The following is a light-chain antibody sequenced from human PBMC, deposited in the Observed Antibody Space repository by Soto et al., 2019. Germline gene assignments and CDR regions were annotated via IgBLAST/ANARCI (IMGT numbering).Light chain of an antibody. CDR1: QSVSSN. V-gene: IGKV3-15*01. J-gene: IGKJ1*01. CDR3: QQYNNWPPWT. CDR2: GAS. Sequence: EIVMTQSPATLSLSPGERATLSCRASQSVSSNLAWYQQKPGQAPRLLIYGASIRATDIPARVSGSGSGTEFTLTISSLQSEDFAVYYCQQYNNWPPWTFGQGTKVEIK.